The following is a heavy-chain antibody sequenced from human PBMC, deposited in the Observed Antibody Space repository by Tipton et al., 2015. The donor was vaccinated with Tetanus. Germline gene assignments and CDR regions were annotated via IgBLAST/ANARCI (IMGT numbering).Heavy chain of an antibody. D-gene: IGHD3-10*01. CDR2: VFHTGST. J-gene: IGHJ1*01. Sequence: TLSLTCSGSGGSLPITRHYWGWIRQPPGKGLQWVASVFHTGSTSYNPALKSRASISIDTSKNQFSLHLKSVTPEDTAVYYCARATAVVRGIINHYDNWGQGTLVTVSS. CDR1: GGSLPITRHY. CDR3: ARATAVVRGIINHYDN. V-gene: IGHV4-39*02.